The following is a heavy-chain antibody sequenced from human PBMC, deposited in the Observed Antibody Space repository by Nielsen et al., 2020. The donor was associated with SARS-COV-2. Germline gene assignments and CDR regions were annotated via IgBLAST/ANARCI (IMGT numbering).Heavy chain of an antibody. CDR3: AKLGYCSGSACGPDY. J-gene: IGHJ4*02. D-gene: IGHD2-15*01. V-gene: IGHV3-33*06. Sequence: GGSLRLSCAASGFTFSSYGMHWVRQAPGKGLEWVAVIWYDGSNKYYADSVKGRFTISRDSSRNTLSLQMSGLRAEDTAVYYCAKLGYCSGSACGPDYWGQGTLVTVSS. CDR1: GFTFSSYG. CDR2: IWYDGSNK.